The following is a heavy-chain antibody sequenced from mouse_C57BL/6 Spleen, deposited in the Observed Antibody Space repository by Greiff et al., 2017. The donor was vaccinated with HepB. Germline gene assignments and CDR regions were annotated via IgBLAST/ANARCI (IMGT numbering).Heavy chain of an antibody. V-gene: IGHV1-82*01. D-gene: IGHD2-4*01. CDR2: IYPGDGDT. CDR3: AREAIYYDYDGYFDY. Sequence: VQLQQSGPELVKPGASVKISCKASGYAFSSSWMNWVKQRPGKGLEWIGRIYPGDGDTNYNGKFKGKATLTADKSSSTAYMQLSSLTAEDSAVYFCAREAIYYDYDGYFDYWGQGTTLTVSS. J-gene: IGHJ2*01. CDR1: GYAFSSSW.